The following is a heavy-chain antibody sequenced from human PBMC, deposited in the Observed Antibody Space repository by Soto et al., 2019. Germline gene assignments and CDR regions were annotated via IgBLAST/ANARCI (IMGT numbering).Heavy chain of an antibody. V-gene: IGHV1-69*06. D-gene: IGHD3-16*02. Sequence: QVQLVQSGAKVKKPGSSVKVSCKASGGTFSNYPISWVRRAPGQGLEWMGGIVPIFGAPNYAQKFQGRVTITADKSTNTAYMELRSLSSEDTAVYYCARGRDDYVWGSYRYNPYYFGMDVWGQGTTVTVSS. CDR3: ARGRDDYVWGSYRYNPYYFGMDV. J-gene: IGHJ6*02. CDR2: IVPIFGAP. CDR1: GGTFSNYP.